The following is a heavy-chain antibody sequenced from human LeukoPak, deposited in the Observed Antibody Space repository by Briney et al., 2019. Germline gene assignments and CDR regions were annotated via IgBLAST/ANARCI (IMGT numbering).Heavy chain of an antibody. D-gene: IGHD2-21*02. CDR1: GFTFSSYW. V-gene: IGHV3-30*18. CDR2: ISYDGSNK. J-gene: IGHJ4*02. CDR3: AKLARPYCSGDCLQIDY. Sequence: GGSLRLSCAASGFTFSSYWMSWVRQAPGKGLEWVAVISYDGSNKYYADSVKGRFTISRDNSKNTLYLQMHSLRAEDTAVYYCAKLARPYCSGDCLQIDYWGQGTLVPVSS.